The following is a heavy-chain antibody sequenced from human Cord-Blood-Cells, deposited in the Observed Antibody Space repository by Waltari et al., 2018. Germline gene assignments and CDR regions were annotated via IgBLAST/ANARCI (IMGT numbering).Heavy chain of an antibody. D-gene: IGHD6-19*01. CDR3: ARDRSSGWYWFDP. CDR2: IYYSGST. V-gene: IGHV4-59*01. J-gene: IGHJ5*02. CDR1: GGSISSYY. Sequence: QVQLQESGPGLVKPSETLSLTCTVSGGSISSYYWSWIRQPPGKGLEWIGYIYYSGSTNYNPSLKSRVNISVDTSKNQFSLKLSSVTAADTAVYYCARDRSSGWYWFDPWGQGTLVTVSS.